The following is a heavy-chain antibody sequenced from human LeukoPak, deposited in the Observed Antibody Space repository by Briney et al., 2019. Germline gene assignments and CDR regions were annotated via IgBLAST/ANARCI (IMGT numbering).Heavy chain of an antibody. CDR2: IKQDGSVK. J-gene: IGHJ4*02. V-gene: IGHV3-7*01. CDR3: ARDGSSSWSN. Sequence: PGGSLRLSCAASGFSFSGYWMSWVRQTPGKGLEWVANIKQDGSVKNSVDSMKGRFTISRDNTKNSLYLEMNSLKAEDTAVYYCARDGSSSWSNWGQGTLVTVSS. CDR1: GFSFSGYW. D-gene: IGHD6-13*01.